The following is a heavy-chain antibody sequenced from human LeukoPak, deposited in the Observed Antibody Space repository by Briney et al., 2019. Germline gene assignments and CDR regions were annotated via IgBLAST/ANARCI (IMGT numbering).Heavy chain of an antibody. CDR2: IYTSGST. V-gene: IGHV4-4*07. CDR3: ARSPRHTWNYYMDV. D-gene: IGHD1-1*01. Sequence: SSETLSLTCTVSGGSISSYYWSWIRQPAGKGLEWIGRIYTSGSTNYNPSLKSRVTVSVDTSKNQFSLKLSSVTAADTAVYYCARSPRHTWNYYMDVWGKGTTVTVSS. CDR1: GGSISSYY. J-gene: IGHJ6*03.